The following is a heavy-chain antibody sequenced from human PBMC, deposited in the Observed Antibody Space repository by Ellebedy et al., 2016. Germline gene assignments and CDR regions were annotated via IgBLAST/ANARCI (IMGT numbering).Heavy chain of an antibody. CDR1: GASVSGYF. CDR2: MVHNGMT. D-gene: IGHD6-19*01. Sequence: SETLSLTCTVSGASVSGYFWSWVRQPPGKGLEWIAYMVHNGMTSYNPSLKSRVTISVDTSRNQFSLRMSSLTAADTAVYYCARHASGGWYALNYWGRGTLVTVSS. CDR3: ARHASGGWYALNY. V-gene: IGHV4-59*08. J-gene: IGHJ4*02.